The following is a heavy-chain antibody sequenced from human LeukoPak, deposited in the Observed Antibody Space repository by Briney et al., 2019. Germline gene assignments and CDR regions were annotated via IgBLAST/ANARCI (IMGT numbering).Heavy chain of an antibody. CDR3: AKGGWFGQSPSDVFHM. CDR2: VSVSGATT. V-gene: IGHV3-23*01. Sequence: PGGSLRLSCAASGFTFSSYAMSWVRQAPGKGLDWISGVSVSGATTNHADSVKGRFTMSRDNSKNMLYLQMNSLKAEDTAVYYCAKGGWFGQSPSDVFHMWGQGTMVTVSS. CDR1: GFTFSSYA. J-gene: IGHJ3*02. D-gene: IGHD3-10*01.